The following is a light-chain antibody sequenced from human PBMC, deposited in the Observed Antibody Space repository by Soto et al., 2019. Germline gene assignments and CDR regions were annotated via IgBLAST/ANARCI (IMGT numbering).Light chain of an antibody. Sequence: DIVLTQSPCTLSSSPGDIATLSCRASQTVSSNNLALYQQKRGQAPRLLIHGASSRAAAIPDRFRGSDARKYLTLFISNLPPEHLALYYCQQYGSSAFTFGPGTQVDIK. CDR3: QQYGSSAFT. J-gene: IGKJ3*01. CDR2: GAS. CDR1: QTVSSNN. V-gene: IGKV3-20*01.